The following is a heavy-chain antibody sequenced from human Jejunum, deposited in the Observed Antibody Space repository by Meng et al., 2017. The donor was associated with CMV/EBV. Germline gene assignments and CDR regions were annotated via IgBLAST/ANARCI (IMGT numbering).Heavy chain of an antibody. V-gene: IGHV4-30-4*01. CDR2: IYYSGAS. CDR3: ARDRGYSSGWGVFDY. J-gene: IGHJ4*02. CDR1: GGSISSGDYY. D-gene: IGHD6-25*01. Sequence: QVQLEEPGPGLVRPSQTLSLTCRVSGGSISSGDYYWSWIRQSPEKGLEWIGFIYYSGASYSTPSLRSRVTMSMDTSTNQFSLRLNSVTAADTGVYFCARDRGYSSGWGVFDYWGRGTLVTVSS.